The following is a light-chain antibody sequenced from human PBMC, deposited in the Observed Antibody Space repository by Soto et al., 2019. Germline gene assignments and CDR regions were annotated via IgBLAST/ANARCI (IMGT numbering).Light chain of an antibody. Sequence: QLVLTQPPSVSGAPGQRVTISCTESSSNIGAGYDVHWYQQLPGTAPKLLIYGNSNRPSGVPDRFSGSKSGTSASLAITGLQAEDEADYYCQSYDSSLSGPSYVFGTGTQLTVL. CDR1: SSNIGAGYD. CDR3: QSYDSSLSGPSYV. CDR2: GNS. J-gene: IGLJ1*01. V-gene: IGLV1-40*01.